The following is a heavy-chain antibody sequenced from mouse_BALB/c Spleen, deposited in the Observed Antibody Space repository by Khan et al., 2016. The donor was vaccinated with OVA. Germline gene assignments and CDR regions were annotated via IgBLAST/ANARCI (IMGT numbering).Heavy chain of an antibody. CDR1: GYTFTDYY. CDR2: ISPESVDT. J-gene: IGHJ3*01. V-gene: IGHV1-77*01. Sequence: QVQLQQPGAELARPGASVKLSCKASGYTFTDYYINWVKQRTGQGLVWIGEISPESVDTYYNASFKGNATLTADKSSSPAYMQLSSLTAEASAVYFCARRNYFGYTFAYWGQGTLVTVSA. D-gene: IGHD1-2*01. CDR3: ARRNYFGYTFAY.